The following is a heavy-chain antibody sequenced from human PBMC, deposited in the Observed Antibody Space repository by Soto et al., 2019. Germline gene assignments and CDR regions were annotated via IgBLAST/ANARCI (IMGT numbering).Heavy chain of an antibody. J-gene: IGHJ3*02. CDR2: IYYSGST. Sequence: SETLSLTCTVSGGSVSSSSYYWGWIRQPPGKGLQWIGSIYYSGSTYYNPSLKSRVTISVDKSKNQFSLKLSSVTAADTAVYYCARPYFYGTSGYFRPADTFDIWGPGTMVTVSS. D-gene: IGHD3-10*01. CDR1: GGSVSSSSYY. V-gene: IGHV4-39*01. CDR3: ARPYFYGTSGYFRPADTFDI.